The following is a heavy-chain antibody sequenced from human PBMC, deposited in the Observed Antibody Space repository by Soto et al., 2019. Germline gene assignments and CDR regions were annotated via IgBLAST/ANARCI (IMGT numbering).Heavy chain of an antibody. J-gene: IGHJ6*03. CDR3: AHDYIWGRYRYLDV. V-gene: IGHV2-5*02. D-gene: IGHD3-16*02. Sequence: SGPTLVNPTQTLTLTCTFSGFSLSSNGVGVGWIRRPPGQALEWLAVIYWDDDKRYSPFLKSRLTITKDTSRNQVVLRMTDMDPVDTGTYFCAHDYIWGRYRYLDVRGKGTTVTVSS. CDR2: IYWDDDK. CDR1: GFSLSSNGVG.